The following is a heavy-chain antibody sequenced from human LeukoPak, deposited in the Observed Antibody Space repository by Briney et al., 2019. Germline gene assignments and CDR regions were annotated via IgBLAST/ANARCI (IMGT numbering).Heavy chain of an antibody. CDR3: AGEKRDSGYLFDY. CDR2: IYYSGST. D-gene: IGHD3-22*01. V-gene: IGHV4-59*01. Sequence: SETLSLTCTVSGGSISSYYWSWIRQPPGKGLEWIGYIYYSGSTNYNPSLKSRVTISVDTSKNQFSLKLSSVTAADTAVYYCAGEKRDSGYLFDYWGQGTLVTVSP. J-gene: IGHJ4*02. CDR1: GGSISSYY.